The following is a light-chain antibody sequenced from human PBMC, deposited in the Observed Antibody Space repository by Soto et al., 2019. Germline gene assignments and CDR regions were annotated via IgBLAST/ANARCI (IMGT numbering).Light chain of an antibody. CDR2: DVS. CDR1: SSDVGGYNY. V-gene: IGLV2-11*01. Sequence: SVLTQPRSLSGSPGQSVTLPCTGTSSDVGGYNYVSWYQQHPGKAPKLVIYDVSKRPSGVPDRFSGSKSGNTASLTISGLQGEDEADYYCCSYAGSDVFGTGNKVTVL. J-gene: IGLJ1*01. CDR3: CSYAGSDV.